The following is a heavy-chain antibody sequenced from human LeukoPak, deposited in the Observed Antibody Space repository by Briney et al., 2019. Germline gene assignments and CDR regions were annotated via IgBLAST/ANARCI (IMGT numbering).Heavy chain of an antibody. V-gene: IGHV1-2*02. CDR1: GYTFTGYY. CDR3: AIEGVTTPNFYYYYGMDV. D-gene: IGHD4-17*01. CDR2: INPNSGGT. J-gene: IGHJ6*02. Sequence: ASETVSCKASGYTFTGYYMHWVRQAPGQGLEWLGWINPNSGGTNYAQKFQGRVTMTRDTSISTAYMELSRLRSDDTAVYYCAIEGVTTPNFYYYYGMDVWGQGTTVTVSS.